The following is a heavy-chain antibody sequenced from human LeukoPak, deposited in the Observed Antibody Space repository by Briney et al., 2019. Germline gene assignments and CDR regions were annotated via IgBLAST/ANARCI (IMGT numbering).Heavy chain of an antibody. CDR3: ARGRNWNLHFDY. V-gene: IGHV4-39*01. Sequence: SETLSLTCTVSGGSIRSSYYYWGWIRQPPGKGLEWIGSIYDSGSTYYNPSLKSRVTISVDTSENQFSLKLSSVTAADTAVYYCARGRNWNLHFDYWGQGTLVTVSS. J-gene: IGHJ4*02. CDR2: IYDSGST. D-gene: IGHD1-7*01. CDR1: GGSIRSSYYY.